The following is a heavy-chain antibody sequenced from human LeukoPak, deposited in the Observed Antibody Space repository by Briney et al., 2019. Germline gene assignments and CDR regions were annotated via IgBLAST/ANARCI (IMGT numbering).Heavy chain of an antibody. CDR2: ISGSGGST. CDR1: GFTFSSYA. J-gene: IGHJ6*02. CDR3: ANCPRTIYGMDV. V-gene: IGHV3-23*01. D-gene: IGHD2-8*01. Sequence: GGSLRLSCAASGFTFSSYAISWVRQAPGKGLEWVSAISGSGGSTYYADSVKGRFTISRDNSKNTLYLQMNSLRAEDTAVYYCANCPRTIYGMDVWGQGTTVTVSS.